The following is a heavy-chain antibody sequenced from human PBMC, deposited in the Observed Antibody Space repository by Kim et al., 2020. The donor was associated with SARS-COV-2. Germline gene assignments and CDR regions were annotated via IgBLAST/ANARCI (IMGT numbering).Heavy chain of an antibody. Sequence: GGSLRLSCAASGFVFMNYAMTWVRQAPGKGLEWVSGISGSGGSSYYADSVKGRFTISRDNSKDTVYLEMNSLRADDTAVYYCVKSVGEYYYYYGLDVWGQDTTVTV. CDR1: GFVFMNYA. CDR2: ISGSGGSS. D-gene: IGHD3-10*01. J-gene: IGHJ6*02. V-gene: IGHV3-23*01. CDR3: VKSVGEYYYYYGLDV.